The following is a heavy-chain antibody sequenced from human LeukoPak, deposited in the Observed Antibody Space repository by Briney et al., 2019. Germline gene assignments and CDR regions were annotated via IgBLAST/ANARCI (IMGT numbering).Heavy chain of an antibody. J-gene: IGHJ4*02. CDR3: TTGIDDGGGY. CDR2: IKTKTDGGAL. CDR1: GFTFSSYA. Sequence: PGGSLRLSCAASGFTFSSYAMSWVRQTPGKGLEWVGRIKTKTDGGALEYAAPVKGRFTISRDDSQNTVFLQMNSLKIEDTAIYYCTTGIDDGGGYWGQGTLVTVSS. D-gene: IGHD3-10*01. V-gene: IGHV3-15*01.